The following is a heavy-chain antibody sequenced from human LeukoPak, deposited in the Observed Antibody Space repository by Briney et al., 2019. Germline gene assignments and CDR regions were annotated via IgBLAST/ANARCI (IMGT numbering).Heavy chain of an antibody. CDR1: GFTFDDYA. J-gene: IGHJ4*02. CDR2: ISWNSGSI. Sequence: GRSLRLSCAASGFTFDDYAMHWARQAPGKGLEWISGISWNSGSIGYANSVKGRFTISRDNAKNSLYLQMNSLRAEDMALYYCAKGGVVVVAATYFDYWGQGTLVTVSS. CDR3: AKGGVVVVAATYFDY. D-gene: IGHD2-15*01. V-gene: IGHV3-9*03.